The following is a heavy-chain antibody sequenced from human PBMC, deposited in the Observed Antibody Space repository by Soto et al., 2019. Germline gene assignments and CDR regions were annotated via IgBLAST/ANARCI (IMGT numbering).Heavy chain of an antibody. Sequence: QVQLVQSGAEVKKPGASVKVSCKASGYTFTSYGISWVRQAPGQGLEWMGWISAYNGNTNYAQKLQGRVTMTTDTSTGTAYMELRSLRSDDTAVYYCARDRVPHGDYDRPHDAFDIWGQGTMVTVSS. CDR2: ISAYNGNT. J-gene: IGHJ3*02. CDR3: ARDRVPHGDYDRPHDAFDI. CDR1: GYTFTSYG. D-gene: IGHD4-17*01. V-gene: IGHV1-18*01.